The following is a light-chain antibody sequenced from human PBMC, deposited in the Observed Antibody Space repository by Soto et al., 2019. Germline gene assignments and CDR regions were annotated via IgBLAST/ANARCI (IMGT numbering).Light chain of an antibody. V-gene: IGLV1-44*01. Sequence: QSVLTQPPSASGTPGQRVTISCSGSSSSIGSNTVNWYQQLPGTAPKLLIYGHNQRPSGVPDRFSGSKSGTSASLAISGFQSEEEADYYCAAWDDSLNGRVFGGGTKLTVL. CDR1: SSSIGSNT. CDR2: GHN. J-gene: IGLJ2*01. CDR3: AAWDDSLNGRV.